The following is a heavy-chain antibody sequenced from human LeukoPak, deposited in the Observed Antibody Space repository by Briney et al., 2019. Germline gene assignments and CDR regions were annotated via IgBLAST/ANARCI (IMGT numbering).Heavy chain of an antibody. CDR1: GGTFSSYA. CDR3: ARENYYYYYMDV. Sequence: GSSVNVSCKASGGTFSSYAISWVRQAPGQGLEWMGGIIPSFGTANYAQKFQGRITITTDESTSTAYMQLSSLRSEDTAVYYCARENYYYYYMDVWGKGTTVTVSS. J-gene: IGHJ6*03. CDR2: IIPSFGTA. V-gene: IGHV1-69*05.